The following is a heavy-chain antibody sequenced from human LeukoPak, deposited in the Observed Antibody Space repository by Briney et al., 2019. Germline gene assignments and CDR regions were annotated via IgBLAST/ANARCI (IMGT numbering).Heavy chain of an antibody. D-gene: IGHD2-2*01. Sequence: ASVKVPCKASGCTFTSYGISWVRQAPGQGLEWMGWISAYNGNTNYAQKLQGRVTMTTDTSTSTAYMELRSLRSDDTAVYYCARGGYCSSTSCRNWFDPWGQGTLVTVSS. V-gene: IGHV1-18*01. J-gene: IGHJ5*02. CDR3: ARGGYCSSTSCRNWFDP. CDR2: ISAYNGNT. CDR1: GCTFTSYG.